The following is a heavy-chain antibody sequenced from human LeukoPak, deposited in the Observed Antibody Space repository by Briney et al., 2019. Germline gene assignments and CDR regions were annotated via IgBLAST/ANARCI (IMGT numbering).Heavy chain of an antibody. CDR2: ISTRSSHI. J-gene: IGHJ4*02. Sequence: GGSLRLSCAASGFTFSSYRMNWVRQAPGKGLQWVSSISTRSSHIYYTDSVKGRFTISRDNAKNSLYLQMTGLRVDDTAVYYCARERAAVSGTMDYWGQGTLVTVSS. CDR1: GFTFSSYR. V-gene: IGHV3-21*06. D-gene: IGHD1-26*01. CDR3: ARERAAVSGTMDY.